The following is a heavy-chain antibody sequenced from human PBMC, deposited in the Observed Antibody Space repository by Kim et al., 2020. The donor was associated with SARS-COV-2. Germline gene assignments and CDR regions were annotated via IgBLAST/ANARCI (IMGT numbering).Heavy chain of an antibody. CDR3: ARRIAAAGTCLAY. Sequence: ASVKVSYKASGYTFSNYDINWVREATGQGLEWMGWMNPNSGNTGYAQKFQGRVTMTRNTSISTAYMELSSLTSDDTAVYYCARRIAAAGTCLAYWGQGTLVTVSS. CDR2: MNPNSGNT. V-gene: IGHV1-8*01. CDR1: GYTFSNYD. D-gene: IGHD6-13*01. J-gene: IGHJ4*02.